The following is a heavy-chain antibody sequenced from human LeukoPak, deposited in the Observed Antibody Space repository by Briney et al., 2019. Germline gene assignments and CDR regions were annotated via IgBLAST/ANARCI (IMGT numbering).Heavy chain of an antibody. CDR2: ISSSSSYI. D-gene: IGHD3-22*01. J-gene: IGHJ4*02. CDR1: GFTFSSYS. V-gene: IGHV3-21*01. Sequence: NPGGSLRLSCAASGFTFSSYSMTWVRQASGKGLEWVSSISSSSSYIYYADSVKGRFTISRDNAKNSLYLQMNSLRAEDTAVYYCARGEQIVVVIPIDYWGQGTLVTVSS. CDR3: ARGEQIVVVIPIDY.